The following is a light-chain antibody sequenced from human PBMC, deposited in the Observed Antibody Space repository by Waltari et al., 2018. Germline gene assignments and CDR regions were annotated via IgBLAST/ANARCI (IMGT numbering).Light chain of an antibody. Sequence: SVLTQTSTASGTRVQNVNISCNGSSSIIGCNSVSWYQQFPGTAPILLIFKNNQRPSGVPDRLSDSKSGTSASLAINGLRSEDEADYYCAAWDDSLIGLVLGGGTKVTVL. CDR1: SSIIGCNS. V-gene: IGLV1-47*01. CDR2: KNN. CDR3: AAWDDSLIGLV. J-gene: IGLJ3*02.